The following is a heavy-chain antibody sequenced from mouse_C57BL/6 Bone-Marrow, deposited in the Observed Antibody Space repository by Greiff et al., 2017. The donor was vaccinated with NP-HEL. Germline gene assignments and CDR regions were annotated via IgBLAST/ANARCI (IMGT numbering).Heavy chain of an antibody. V-gene: IGHV1-82*01. J-gene: IGHJ2*01. CDR3: ARRMSYFDY. Sequence: VKLQQSGPELVKPGASVKISCKASGYAFSSSWMNWVKQRPGKGLEWIGRIYPGDGDTNYNGKFKGKATLTADKSSSTAYMQLSSLTSEDSAVYFCARRMSYFDYWGQGTTLTVSS. CDR2: IYPGDGDT. CDR1: GYAFSSSW.